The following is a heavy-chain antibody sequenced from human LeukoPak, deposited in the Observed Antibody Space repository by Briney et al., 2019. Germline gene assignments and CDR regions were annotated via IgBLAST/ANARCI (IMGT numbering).Heavy chain of an antibody. V-gene: IGHV4-30-2*01. J-gene: IGHJ4*02. CDR2: INHSGST. CDR1: GGSISSGGYY. Sequence: PSQTLSLTCTVSGGSISSGGYYWSWIRQPPGKGLEWIGEINHSGSTNYNPSLKSRVTISVDTSKNQFSLKLSSVTAADTAVYYCARDRYDILTGLDYWGQGTLVTVSS. CDR3: ARDRYDILTGLDY. D-gene: IGHD3-9*01.